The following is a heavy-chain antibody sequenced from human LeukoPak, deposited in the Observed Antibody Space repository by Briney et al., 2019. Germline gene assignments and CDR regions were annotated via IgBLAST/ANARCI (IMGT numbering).Heavy chain of an antibody. D-gene: IGHD3-22*01. V-gene: IGHV3-48*03. CDR2: ISSSGSTI. CDR1: GFTFSSYE. CDR3: ARLKLSGGYYHYSDFLDY. J-gene: IGHJ4*02. Sequence: PGGSLRLSCAASGFTFSSYEMNWVRQAPGKGLEWVSYISSSGSTIYYADSVKGRFTISRDNAKNSLYLQMNSLRDEDTAVYYCARLKLSGGYYHYSDFLDYWGQGTLVTVSS.